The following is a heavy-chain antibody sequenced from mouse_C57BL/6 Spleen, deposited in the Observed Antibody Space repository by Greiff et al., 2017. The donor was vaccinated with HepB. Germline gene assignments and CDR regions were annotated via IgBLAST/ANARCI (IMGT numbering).Heavy chain of an antibody. CDR2: INPNNGGT. Sequence: VQLQQSGPELVKPGASVKISCKASGYTFTDYYMNWVKQSHGKSLEWIGDINPNNGGTSYNQKFKGKATLTVDKSSSTAYMELRSLTSEDSAVYYCARLLPSGFAYWGQGTLVTVSA. V-gene: IGHV1-26*01. CDR1: GYTFTDYY. D-gene: IGHD2-1*01. J-gene: IGHJ3*01. CDR3: ARLLPSGFAY.